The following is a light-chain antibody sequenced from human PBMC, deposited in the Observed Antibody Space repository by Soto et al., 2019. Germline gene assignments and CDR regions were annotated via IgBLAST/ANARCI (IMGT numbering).Light chain of an antibody. J-gene: IGKJ1*01. CDR3: QQYGSSGT. V-gene: IGKV3-15*01. Sequence: ETVMTQSPATLSVSPGERATLSFRASQSVSINLALYQQRPGQAPRLLIYGTSTRATGVPARFSGVGSGKDFTLTISRLETEGFAVYYCQQYGSSGTFGQGTKVDIK. CDR2: GTS. CDR1: QSVSIN.